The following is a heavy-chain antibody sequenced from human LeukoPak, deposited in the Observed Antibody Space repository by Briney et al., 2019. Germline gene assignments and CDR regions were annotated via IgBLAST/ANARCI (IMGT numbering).Heavy chain of an antibody. J-gene: IGHJ4*02. D-gene: IGHD2-15*01. V-gene: IGHV3-21*01. CDR3: ARGYCSGGSCYSGSYY. CDR1: GFPFSSYN. CDR2: ISSGSYI. Sequence: KTGGSLRLSCAASGFPFSSYNLNWVRQAPGKGLEWVSSISSGSYIYYAGSVKGRFNISRDNAKNSVYLQMNSLRAEDTAVYYCARGYCSGGSCYSGSYYWGQGTLVTVSS.